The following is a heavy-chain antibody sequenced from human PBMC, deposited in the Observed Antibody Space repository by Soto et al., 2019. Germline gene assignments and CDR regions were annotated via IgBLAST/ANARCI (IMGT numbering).Heavy chain of an antibody. D-gene: IGHD1-1*01. CDR2: IYYTGST. CDR1: GDSINNYKYY. V-gene: IGHV4-30-4*01. Sequence: QVQLQKSGPGLVKPSQTLSLTCSVSGDSINNYKYYWTWIRQPPGEGLEWIGHIYYTGSTSYNPSLESRISISLDTSRIQFSLKVNSVSAADTAVYYCARDRINSPDFFDSWCQGTLLTVSS. CDR3: ARDRINSPDFFDS. J-gene: IGHJ4*02.